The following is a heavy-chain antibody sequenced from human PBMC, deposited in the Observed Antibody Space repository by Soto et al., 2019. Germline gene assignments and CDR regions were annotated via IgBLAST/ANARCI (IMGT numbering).Heavy chain of an antibody. CDR1: GFTFSSYG. J-gene: IGHJ6*02. CDR2: ISYDGSNK. D-gene: IGHD2-2*01. V-gene: IGHV3-30*18. CDR3: AKDSAAFYYCSSTSCPEQRYYYGMDV. Sequence: VGSLRLSCAASGFTFSSYGMHWVRQAPGKGLEWVAVISYDGSNKYYADSVKGRFTISRDNSKNTLYLQMNSLRAEDTAVYYCAKDSAAFYYCSSTSCPEQRYYYGMDVWGQGTTVTVSS.